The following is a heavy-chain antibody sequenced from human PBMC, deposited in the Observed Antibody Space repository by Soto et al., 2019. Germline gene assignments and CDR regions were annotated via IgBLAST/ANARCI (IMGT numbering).Heavy chain of an antibody. V-gene: IGHV3-74*01. CDR1: GFTFSSYW. D-gene: IGHD2-15*01. CDR3: VRRSLVVAAATREDY. Sequence: EVQLVESGGGLVQPGGSLRLSCAASGFTFSSYWMHWVRQAPGKGLVWVSRINSDGSSTSYEDSVKGRFTISRANAKNTLYLQMNSLGAEDTAVYYCVRRSLVVAAATREDYWGQGTLVTVSS. CDR2: INSDGSST. J-gene: IGHJ4*02.